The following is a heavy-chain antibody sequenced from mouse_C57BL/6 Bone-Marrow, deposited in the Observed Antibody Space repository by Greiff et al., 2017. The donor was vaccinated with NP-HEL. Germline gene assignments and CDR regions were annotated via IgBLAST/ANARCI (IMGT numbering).Heavy chain of an antibody. J-gene: IGHJ3*01. Sequence: EVQLRQSGPELVKPGASVKISCKASGYTFTDYYMNWVKQSHGKSLEWIGDINPNNGGTSYNQKFKGKATLTVDKSSSTAYMELRSLTSEDSAVYYCAEGATGFAYWGQGTLVTVSA. V-gene: IGHV1-26*01. CDR2: INPNNGGT. D-gene: IGHD3-1*01. CDR1: GYTFTDYY. CDR3: AEGATGFAY.